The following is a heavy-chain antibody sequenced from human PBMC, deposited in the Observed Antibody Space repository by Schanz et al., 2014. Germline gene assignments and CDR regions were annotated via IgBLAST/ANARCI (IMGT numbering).Heavy chain of an antibody. CDR2: ITRQGTT. V-gene: IGHV3-23*01. CDR1: GFTVNNYA. D-gene: IGHD6-19*01. CDR3: AKDHPSSGWPAFDV. J-gene: IGHJ4*02. Sequence: EVQLLESGGRLVQPGGSLRLSCTVSGFTVNNYAMNWVRPAPGRGLEWVSGITRQGTTYYGDFVRGRFSISRDLSSNTLYLQMNSLRADDSAIYYCAKDHPSSGWPAFDVWGQGPQVTVSS.